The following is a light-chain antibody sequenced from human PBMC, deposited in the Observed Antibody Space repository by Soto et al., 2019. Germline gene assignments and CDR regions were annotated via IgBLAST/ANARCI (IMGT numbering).Light chain of an antibody. CDR2: GSS. CDR3: QHYHRWPPFT. CDR1: QSIADY. V-gene: IGKV3-15*01. Sequence: EIVLTQSPATLSVSPGEKATLSCRASQSIADYVIWYHQRPGQAPRVLMHGSSTRAAGVPARFSGSGSGTEFTVAISSLESEDSGICYCQHYHRWPPFTFGPGTKVQI. J-gene: IGKJ3*01.